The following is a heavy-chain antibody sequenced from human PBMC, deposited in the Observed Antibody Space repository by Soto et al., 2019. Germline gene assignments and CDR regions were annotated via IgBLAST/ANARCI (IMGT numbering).Heavy chain of an antibody. Sequence: QVQLVESGGGVVQPGRSLRLSCAASGFTFSSYGMHWVRQAPGKGLEWVAVIWYDGSNKYYADSVKGRFTISRGNSKNTLYLQMNSLRAEDTAVYYCARSGEWLRLGWFDPWGQGTLVTVSS. V-gene: IGHV3-33*01. CDR2: IWYDGSNK. D-gene: IGHD6-19*01. CDR1: GFTFSSYG. CDR3: ARSGEWLRLGWFDP. J-gene: IGHJ5*02.